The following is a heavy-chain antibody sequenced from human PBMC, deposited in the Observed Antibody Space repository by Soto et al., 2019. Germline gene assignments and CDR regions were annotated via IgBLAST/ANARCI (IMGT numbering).Heavy chain of an antibody. CDR3: AREFLTGYPYPPDAFDI. CDR1: GYTFTSYG. CDR2: ISAYNGNT. V-gene: IGHV1-18*01. Sequence: ASVKVSCKACGYTFTSYGISWVRQAPGQGLEWMGWISAYNGNTNYAQKLQGRVTMTTDTSTSTAYMELRSLRSDDTAVYYCAREFLTGYPYPPDAFDIWGQGTMVTVSS. D-gene: IGHD3-9*01. J-gene: IGHJ3*02.